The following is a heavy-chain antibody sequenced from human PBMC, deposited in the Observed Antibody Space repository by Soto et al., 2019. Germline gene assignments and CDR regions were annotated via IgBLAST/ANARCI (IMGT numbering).Heavy chain of an antibody. CDR2: IYYSGGT. CDR3: ASLSGDIPYVEYFQH. D-gene: IGHD5-12*01. Sequence: QLQLQESGPGLVKPSETLSLTCTVSGGSISSSSYFWGWIRQPPGKGLEWIGSIYYSGGTYYNPSPKSRVTISVDTSKNQFSLRLSSVTATDTAVYYCASLSGDIPYVEYFQHWGLGTLVTVSS. J-gene: IGHJ1*01. V-gene: IGHV4-39*01. CDR1: GGSISSSSYF.